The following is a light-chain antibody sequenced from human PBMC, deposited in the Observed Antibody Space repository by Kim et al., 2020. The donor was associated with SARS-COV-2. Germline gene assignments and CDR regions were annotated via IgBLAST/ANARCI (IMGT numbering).Light chain of an antibody. J-gene: IGLJ1*01. CDR3: QAWDSSTAYV. CDR2: QDS. V-gene: IGLV3-1*01. CDR1: KLGDKY. Sequence: SYELTQPPSVSVSPGQTASITCSGDKLGDKYACWYQQKPGQSPVLVIYQDSKRPSGNPERFSGSNSGNTATLTISGTQAMDEADYYCQAWDSSTAYVFGT.